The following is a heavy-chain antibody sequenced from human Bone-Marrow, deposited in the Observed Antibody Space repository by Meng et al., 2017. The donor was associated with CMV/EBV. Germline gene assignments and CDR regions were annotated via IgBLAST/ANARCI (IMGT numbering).Heavy chain of an antibody. D-gene: IGHD2-2*01. CDR2: IQYDGNHK. Sequence: GESLKISCAASGFTFSSYAMHWVRQAPGKRLEWVSFIQYDGNHKYDAESVKGRFTISRDNSKNMVYLQMNSLRPEDTAVYYCAKDIRHCRSTSCYPLFFFDSWGQGTLVTVSS. J-gene: IGHJ4*02. CDR1: GFTFSSYA. CDR3: AKDIRHCRSTSCYPLFFFDS. V-gene: IGHV3-30*02.